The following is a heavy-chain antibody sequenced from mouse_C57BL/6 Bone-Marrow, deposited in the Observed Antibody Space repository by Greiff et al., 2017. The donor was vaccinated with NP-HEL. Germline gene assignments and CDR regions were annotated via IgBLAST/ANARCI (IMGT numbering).Heavy chain of an antibody. D-gene: IGHD2-4*01. CDR2: IDPSDSYT. V-gene: IGHV1-69*01. CDR3: AREDYDRFAY. Sequence: QVQLQQPGAELVVPGASVKLSCKASGYTFTSYWMHWVKQRPGQGLEWIGEIDPSDSYTNYNQKFKGKSTLTVDKSSSTAYMQLSSLTSEDSAVYYCAREDYDRFAYWGQGTLVTVSA. CDR1: GYTFTSYW. J-gene: IGHJ3*01.